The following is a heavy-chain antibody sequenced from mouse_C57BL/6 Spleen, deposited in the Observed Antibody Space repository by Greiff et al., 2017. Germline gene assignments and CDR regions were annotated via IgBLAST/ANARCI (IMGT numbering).Heavy chain of an antibody. V-gene: IGHV1-80*01. D-gene: IGHD1-1*01. CDR1: GYAFSSYW. J-gene: IGHJ2*01. CDR3: ARITTVVAFDY. CDR2: IYPGDGDT. Sequence: VQLQQPGAELVKPGASVKMSCKASGYAFSSYWMNWVKQRPGKGLEWIGHIYPGDGDTNYNGKFKGKATLTADKSSSTAYMQLSSLTSEDSAVYYCARITTVVAFDYWSQGTTLTVSS.